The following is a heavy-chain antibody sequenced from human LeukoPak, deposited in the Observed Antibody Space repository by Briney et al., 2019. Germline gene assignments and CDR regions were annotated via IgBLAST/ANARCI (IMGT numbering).Heavy chain of an antibody. J-gene: IGHJ5*02. CDR2: VSSSSSII. CDR1: GFTFSTYS. CDR3: ARGGICGGDCYSSNWFDP. D-gene: IGHD2-21*02. Sequence: GGSLRLSCAASGFTFSTYSMNWVRQAPGKGLEWASYVSSSSSIIYYADSVKGRFTISRDNAKNSLYLQMSSLRDEDTAVYYCARGGICGGDCYSSNWFDPWGQGTLVTVSS. V-gene: IGHV3-48*02.